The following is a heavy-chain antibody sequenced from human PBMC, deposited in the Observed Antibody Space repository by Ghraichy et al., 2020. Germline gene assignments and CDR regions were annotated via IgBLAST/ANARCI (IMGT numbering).Heavy chain of an antibody. CDR1: GFTFSSYS. D-gene: IGHD6-13*01. J-gene: IGHJ4*02. CDR3: ARDGPVGYQQLAHFDY. CDR2: ISSSSSTI. Sequence: GGSLRLSCAASGFTFSSYSMNWVRQAPGKGLEWVSYISSSSSTIYYADSVKGRFTISRDNAKNSLYLQMNSLRDEDTAVYYCARDGPVGYQQLAHFDYWGQGTLVTVSS. V-gene: IGHV3-48*02.